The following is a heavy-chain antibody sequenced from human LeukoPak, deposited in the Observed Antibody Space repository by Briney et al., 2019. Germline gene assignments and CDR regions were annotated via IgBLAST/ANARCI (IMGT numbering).Heavy chain of an antibody. V-gene: IGHV3-11*03. CDR1: GFIFSDYY. D-gene: IGHD4-23*01. J-gene: IGHJ3*02. CDR3: ARNFRPLSQYTTVVTPGAFDI. CDR2: ISSSSSSA. Sequence: GGSLRLSCGASGFIFSDYYMTWIRQAPGKGLEWVSYISSSSSSANYADSVKGRFTISRDNAKNSLYLQMNSLRSEDTAVYYCARNFRPLSQYTTVVTPGAFDIWGQGTMVTVSS.